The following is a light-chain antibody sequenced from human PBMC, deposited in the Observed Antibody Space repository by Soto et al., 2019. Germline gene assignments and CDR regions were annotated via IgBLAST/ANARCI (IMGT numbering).Light chain of an antibody. Sequence: EIVMTQSPATLSVSPGERATLSCRASESVSSNLAWYQQIPGQAPRLLIYGASTRATGIPDRFSGSGSGTEFTLTISSLQSEDFAVYYCQQYINWPSWTFGQGTKVEIK. J-gene: IGKJ1*01. CDR1: ESVSSN. CDR2: GAS. V-gene: IGKV3-15*01. CDR3: QQYINWPSWT.